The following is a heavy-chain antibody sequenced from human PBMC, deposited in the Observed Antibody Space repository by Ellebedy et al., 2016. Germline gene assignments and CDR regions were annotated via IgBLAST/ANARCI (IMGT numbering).Heavy chain of an antibody. V-gene: IGHV3-74*01. J-gene: IGHJ4*02. CDR2: ITKEGSST. CDR1: GFTVSSHY. Sequence: GGSLRLSCAASGFTVSSHYMTWVRQAPGKGLVWVSRITKEGSSTSYADSVRGRFTISRDNAKNTLFLQMNSLRVEDTAVYYCARELPAAGMWGLDYWGQGSLVTVSS. D-gene: IGHD6-13*01. CDR3: ARELPAAGMWGLDY.